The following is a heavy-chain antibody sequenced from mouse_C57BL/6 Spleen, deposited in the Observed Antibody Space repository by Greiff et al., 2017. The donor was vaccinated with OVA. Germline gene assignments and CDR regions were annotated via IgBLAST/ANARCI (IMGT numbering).Heavy chain of an antibody. V-gene: IGHV1-54*01. J-gene: IGHJ3*01. CDR2: INPGSGGT. Sequence: VQLQQSGAELVRPGTSVKVSCKASGYAFTNYLIEWVKQRPGQGLEWIGVINPGSGGTNYNEKFKGKATLTADKSSSTAYMQLSSLTSEDSAVYFCARLDYYYGSSFYWGQGTLVTVSA. CDR1: GYAFTNYL. CDR3: ARLDYYYGSSFY. D-gene: IGHD1-1*01.